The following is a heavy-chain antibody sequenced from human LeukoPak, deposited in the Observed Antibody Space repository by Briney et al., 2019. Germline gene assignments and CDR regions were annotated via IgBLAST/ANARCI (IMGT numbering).Heavy chain of an antibody. V-gene: IGHV3-30*03. CDR3: ARVGPRVKMYVEMATAYFDY. CDR2: ISYDGSNK. CDR1: GFTFSSYG. J-gene: IGHJ4*02. D-gene: IGHD5-24*01. Sequence: PGRSLRLSCAASGFTFSSYGMHWVRQAPGKGLEWVAVISYDGSNKYYVDSVKGRFTISRDNAKNSLYLQMNSLRAEDTAVYYCARVGPRVKMYVEMATAYFDYWGQGTLVTVSS.